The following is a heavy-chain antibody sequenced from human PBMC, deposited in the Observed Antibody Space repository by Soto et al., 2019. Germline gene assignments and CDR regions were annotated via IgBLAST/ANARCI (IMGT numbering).Heavy chain of an antibody. CDR2: INPNSGGT. Sequence: EASVKVSCKASGYTFTGYYMHWVRQAPGQGLEWMGWINPNSGGTNYAQKFQGWVTMTRDTSISTAYMELSRLRSDDTAVYYCARDLSSGTPYSGSPNWFDPWGQGTLVTVSS. CDR3: ARDLSSGTPYSGSPNWFDP. D-gene: IGHD1-26*01. CDR1: GYTFTGYY. V-gene: IGHV1-2*04. J-gene: IGHJ5*02.